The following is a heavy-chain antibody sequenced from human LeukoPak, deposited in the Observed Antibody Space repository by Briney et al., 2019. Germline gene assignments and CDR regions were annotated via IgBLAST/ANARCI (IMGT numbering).Heavy chain of an antibody. V-gene: IGHV1-46*01. Sequence: GASVKVSCKTSGYTFTDYYFHWVRQAPGQGLEWMGIIDPSGGSPTYAQKFQGRFTMTSDTSTSTVYMELRSLRSEDTAVYYCAREFSGGYFDYRGQGTLVTVSS. CDR2: IDPSGGSP. J-gene: IGHJ4*02. CDR3: AREFSGGYFDY. CDR1: GYTFTDYY. D-gene: IGHD3-16*01.